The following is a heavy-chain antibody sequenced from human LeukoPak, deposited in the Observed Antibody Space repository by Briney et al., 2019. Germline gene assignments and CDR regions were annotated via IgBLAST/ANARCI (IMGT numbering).Heavy chain of an antibody. V-gene: IGHV3-53*01. CDR1: GFTVSSNY. CDR2: IYSGGST. J-gene: IGHJ4*02. Sequence: GGSLRLSCAASGFTVSSNYMSWVRQAPGKGLEWVSVIYSGGSTYYADSVKGRFTISRDNSKNTLYLQMNSLRAEDTAVYYCAKLARRDHFDYWGQGTLVTVSS. CDR3: AKLARRDHFDY.